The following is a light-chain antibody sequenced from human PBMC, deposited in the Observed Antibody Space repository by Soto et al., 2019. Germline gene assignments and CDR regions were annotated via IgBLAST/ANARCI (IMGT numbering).Light chain of an antibody. CDR1: SSDVGVYDY. CDR3: SSYTSSRSWV. Sequence: QSALTQPASVSGSPGQSITISCTGTSSDVGVYDYVSWYQQYPGKTPQLLIYEVNRPSGVSDRFSGSKSGNTASLTISDLQAEDEADYYCSSYTSSRSWVFGGGTKVTLL. V-gene: IGLV2-14*01. J-gene: IGLJ3*02. CDR2: EV.